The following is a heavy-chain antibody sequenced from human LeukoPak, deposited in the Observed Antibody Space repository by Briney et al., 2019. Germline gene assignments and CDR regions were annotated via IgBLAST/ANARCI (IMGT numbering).Heavy chain of an antibody. V-gene: IGHV3-7*01. CDR2: IKRDGSDI. D-gene: IGHD3-16*01. J-gene: IGHJ4*02. CDR3: ARDPDYRGSQPHGYFDY. Sequence: PGGSLRLSCAASRFTFSDYWMSRVRQAPGKGLEWVAYIKRDGSDIYYVDSVKGRFIISRDNAKNSLYLQMNSLRAEDTAVYYCARDPDYRGSQPHGYFDYWGQGTLVTVSS. CDR1: RFTFSDYW.